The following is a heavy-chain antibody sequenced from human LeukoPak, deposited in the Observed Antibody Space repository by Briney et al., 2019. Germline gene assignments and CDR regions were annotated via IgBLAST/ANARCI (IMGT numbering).Heavy chain of an antibody. V-gene: IGHV1-69*01. CDR2: IITIFGTA. CDR3: ARADGSGSYGSHYYYYGMDV. CDR1: GGTFCSYA. D-gene: IGHD3-10*01. J-gene: IGHJ6*04. Sequence: ASARVSCTASGGTFCSYAISGGREAPGQGREWVGGIITIFGTANYAQTFQGRVTITADESTSTAYMELSSLRSEDTAVYYCARADGSGSYGSHYYYYGMDVWGKGTTVTVSS.